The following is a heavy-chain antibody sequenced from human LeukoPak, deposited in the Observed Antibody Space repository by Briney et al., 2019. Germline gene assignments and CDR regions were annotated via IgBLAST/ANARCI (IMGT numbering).Heavy chain of an antibody. CDR2: ISGSGDST. CDR3: AKIIVVLPSTISNPYYFDC. J-gene: IGHJ4*02. Sequence: PGGSLRLSCAASGFTFSSYAMSWVRQAPGKGLEWVSGISGSGDSTYYADSVKGRFTTSRDNSKNTLYLQMSSLRAEDTAVYYCAKIIVVLPSTISNPYYFDCWGQGTLVTVSS. V-gene: IGHV3-23*01. CDR1: GFTFSSYA. D-gene: IGHD2-2*02.